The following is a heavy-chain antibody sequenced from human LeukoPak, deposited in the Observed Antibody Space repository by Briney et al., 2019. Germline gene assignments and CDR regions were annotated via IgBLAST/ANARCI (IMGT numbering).Heavy chain of an antibody. J-gene: IGHJ4*02. CDR3: AKDMGRGGQWLEIDY. Sequence: GGSLRLSCTASGFTFSNYAMTWVRQAPGKGLEWVSALSGSGGNTYYADSVKGRFTISRDNSKNTLYLQMNSLRAEDTAVYYCAKDMGRGGQWLEIDYWGQGTLVTVSS. CDR1: GFTFSNYA. CDR2: LSGSGGNT. D-gene: IGHD6-19*01. V-gene: IGHV3-23*01.